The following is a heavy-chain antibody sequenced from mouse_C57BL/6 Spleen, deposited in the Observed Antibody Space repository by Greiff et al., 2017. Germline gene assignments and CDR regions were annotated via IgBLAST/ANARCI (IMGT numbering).Heavy chain of an antibody. Sequence: QVQLKQSGAELARPGASVKLSCKASGYTFTSYGISWVKQRTGQGLEWIGEIYPRSGNTYYNEKFKGKATLTADKSSSTAYMELRSLTSEDSAVYFCALGDYVYAMDYWGQGTSVTVSS. D-gene: IGHD2-4*01. CDR1: GYTFTSYG. CDR3: ALGDYVYAMDY. J-gene: IGHJ4*01. V-gene: IGHV1-81*01. CDR2: IYPRSGNT.